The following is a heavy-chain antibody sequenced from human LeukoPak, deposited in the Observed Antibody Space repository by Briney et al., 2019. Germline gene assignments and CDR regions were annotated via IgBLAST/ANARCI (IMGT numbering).Heavy chain of an antibody. CDR1: GFTFSNSW. CDR2: IKEDGSEK. V-gene: IGHV3-7*01. CDR3: ARDILTGSQSRFQH. D-gene: IGHD3-9*01. J-gene: IGHJ1*01. Sequence: PGGSLRLSCAGSGFTFSNSWMNWVRQAPGKGLEWVADIKEDGSEKHYLDSVKGRFTISRDNAKNSLFLQMTSLRAEDTAVYYCARDILTGSQSRFQHWGQGTLVTVSS.